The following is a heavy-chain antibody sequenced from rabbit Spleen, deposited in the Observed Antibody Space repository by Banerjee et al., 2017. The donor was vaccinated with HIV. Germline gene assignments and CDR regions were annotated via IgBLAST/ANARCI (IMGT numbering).Heavy chain of an antibody. CDR3: ARDPAGREDFNL. J-gene: IGHJ4*01. Sequence: QEQLEESGGDLVQPGASLTLTCTASGFTISSTYWICWVRQAPGKGLEWIACIDTGSRDFTYYATWAKGRFTISRTSSTTVALQMASLTAADTATYFCARDPAGREDFNLWGPGTLVTVS. CDR2: IDTGSRDFT. CDR1: GFTISSTYW. D-gene: IGHD4-2*01. V-gene: IGHV1S45*01.